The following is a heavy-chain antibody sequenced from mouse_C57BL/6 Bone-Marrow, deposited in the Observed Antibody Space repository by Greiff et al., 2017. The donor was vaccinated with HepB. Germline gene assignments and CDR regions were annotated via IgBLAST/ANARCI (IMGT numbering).Heavy chain of an antibody. V-gene: IGHV1-82*01. J-gene: IGHJ2*01. CDR2: IYPGDGDT. D-gene: IGHD1-1*01. CDR3: ADYGTYFDY. CDR1: GYAFSSSW. Sequence: QVQLQQSGPELVKPGASVKISCKASGYAFSSSWMNWVKQRPGKGLEWIGRIYPGDGDTNYNGKFKGKATLTADKSSSTAYMQLSSLTSEDSAVYFCADYGTYFDYWGQGTTLTVSS.